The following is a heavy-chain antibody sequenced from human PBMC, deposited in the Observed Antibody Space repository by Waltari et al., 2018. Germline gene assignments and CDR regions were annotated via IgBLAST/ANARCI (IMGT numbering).Heavy chain of an antibody. D-gene: IGHD3-22*01. CDR1: GGTFSSYA. CDR2: IIPSFGTA. J-gene: IGHJ4*02. Sequence: QVQLVQSGAEVKKPGSSVKVSCKASGGTFSSYAISWVRQAPGQGLEWMGGIIPSFGTANYAQKFQGRVTITADESTSTAYMELSSLRSEDTAVYYCAREAFYWYYYDSSGYYLDYWGQGTLVTVSS. V-gene: IGHV1-69*12. CDR3: AREAFYWYYYDSSGYYLDY.